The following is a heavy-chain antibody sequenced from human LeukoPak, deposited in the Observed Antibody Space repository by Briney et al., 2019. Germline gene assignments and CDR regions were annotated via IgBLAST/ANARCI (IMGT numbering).Heavy chain of an antibody. J-gene: IGHJ4*02. CDR2: IYHSGST. V-gene: IGHV4-38-2*02. CDR3: ARVGPKDYVWGSYRAIDY. CDR1: GYSISSGYY. Sequence: ETLSLTCTVSGYSISSGYYWGWIRQPPGKGLEWIGSIYHSGSTYYNPSLKSRVTISVDTSKNQFSLKLSSVTAADTAVYYCARVGPKDYVWGSYRAIDYWGQGTLVTVSS. D-gene: IGHD3-16*02.